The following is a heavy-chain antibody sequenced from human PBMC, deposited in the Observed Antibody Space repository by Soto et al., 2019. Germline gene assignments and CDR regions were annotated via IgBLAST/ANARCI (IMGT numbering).Heavy chain of an antibody. D-gene: IGHD3-16*01. CDR1: GFTFSSYA. V-gene: IGHV3-30-3*01. J-gene: IGHJ3*02. Sequence: QVQLVEAGGGVGQPGRSLRLSCAASGFTFSSYAMHWVRQAPGKGLEWVAVISYDGSNKYYADSVKGRFTISRDNSKNPLYLQMNGLRAEDTAVYYCARDSPASFGAFDIWGQGTMVTVSS. CDR2: ISYDGSNK. CDR3: ARDSPASFGAFDI.